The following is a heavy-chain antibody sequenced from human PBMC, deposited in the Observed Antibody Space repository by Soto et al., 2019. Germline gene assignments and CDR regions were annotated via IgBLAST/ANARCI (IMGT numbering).Heavy chain of an antibody. V-gene: IGHV4-30-4*01. CDR3: ASERWLQPYFDY. Sequence: TLSLTCTVSGGSISSGDYYWSWIRQPPGKGLEWIGYIYYSGSTYYNPSLKSRVTISVDTSKNQFSLKLSSVTAADTAVYYCASERWLQPYFDYWGQGTLVTVSS. CDR1: GGSISSGDYY. D-gene: IGHD5-12*01. J-gene: IGHJ4*02. CDR2: IYYSGST.